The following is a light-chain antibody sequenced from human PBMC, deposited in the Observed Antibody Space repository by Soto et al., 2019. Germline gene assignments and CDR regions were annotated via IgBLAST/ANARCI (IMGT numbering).Light chain of an antibody. Sequence: EIVLTQSPGILSLSPGERATLSCRASQSVSNDFLAWYQQKPGQAPRLLIYGASTRATDVPDRFSGSGSGADFTLSISRLEPEDFVVYYCQQYGSSPRTFGQGTKVEIK. CDR1: QSVSNDF. CDR3: QQYGSSPRT. J-gene: IGKJ1*01. CDR2: GAS. V-gene: IGKV3-20*01.